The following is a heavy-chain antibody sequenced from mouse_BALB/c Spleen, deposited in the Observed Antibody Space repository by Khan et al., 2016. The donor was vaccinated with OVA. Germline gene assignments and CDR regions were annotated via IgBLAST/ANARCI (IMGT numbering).Heavy chain of an antibody. Sequence: EVKLQESGPGLVKPSQSLSLTCTVTGYSITTDYAWNWIRQFPGNKLEWMGYIGYRGSTSYNPSLKSRISITRDTSKNQFFLQLNSVTTEDTATFCCARLGPGFSYWGQGTLVTVSA. D-gene: IGHD4-1*01. V-gene: IGHV3-2*02. CDR2: IGYRGST. CDR1: GYSITTDYA. J-gene: IGHJ3*01. CDR3: ARLGPGFSY.